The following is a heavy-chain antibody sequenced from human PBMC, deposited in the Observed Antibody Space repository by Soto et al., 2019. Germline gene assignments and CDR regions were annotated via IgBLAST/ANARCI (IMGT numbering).Heavy chain of an antibody. CDR3: ARAAPSRISSYGMDV. Sequence: SETLSLTCTVSGDSISSGTHYWNWIRQHPGKGLEWIGYISSSGNSYYSPSLKSRVFMSVDTSKNLFSLKLSSVTAADTAVYYCARAAPSRISSYGMDVWGQGTTVTVSS. V-gene: IGHV4-31*03. D-gene: IGHD6-6*01. CDR2: ISSSGNS. J-gene: IGHJ6*02. CDR1: GDSISSGTHY.